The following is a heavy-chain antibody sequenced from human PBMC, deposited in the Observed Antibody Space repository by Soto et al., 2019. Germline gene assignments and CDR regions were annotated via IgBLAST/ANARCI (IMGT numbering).Heavy chain of an antibody. CDR3: ARRKLEMMYVGWFDP. J-gene: IGHJ5*02. Sequence: QVELQEWGPGLVNLSEPLSLTCSFCGDSISSRHWWSWVRQTPGKGLEYIGEIHHSGSTNYNPSLKSRVTMSVDKSKNQFSLNLNSVTAADTAIYYCARRKLEMMYVGWFDPWGQGTLVTVSS. D-gene: IGHD2-8*01. CDR1: GDSISSRHW. V-gene: IGHV4-4*02. CDR2: IHHSGST.